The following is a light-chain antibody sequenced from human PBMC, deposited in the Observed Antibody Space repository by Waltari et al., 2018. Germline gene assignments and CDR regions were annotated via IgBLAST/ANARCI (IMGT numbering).Light chain of an antibody. V-gene: IGKV3-15*01. CDR2: RAS. J-gene: IGKJ4*01. CDR1: QSVTNN. CDR3: QQYNNWPLT. Sequence: IVMTQSPATLSLSPGERATLSCRASQSVTNNLAWYQQKPGQAPRLLIYRASTRATSIPARISGSGSGTEFTLTISSLQSEDFAFYYCQQYNNWPLTFGGVTKVEIK.